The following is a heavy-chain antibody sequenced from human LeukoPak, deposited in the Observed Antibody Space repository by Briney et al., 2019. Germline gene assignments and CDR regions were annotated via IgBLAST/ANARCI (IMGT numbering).Heavy chain of an antibody. V-gene: IGHV1-69*06. CDR2: VIPIFGTP. CDR1: GGTFSSYA. Sequence: SVKVSCKASGGTFSSYAISWVRQAPGQGLEWMGGVIPIFGTPNYAQNFQGRVTITADTSTNTAYMELSSLRSGDTAVYYCARGDTLYGSSAHAGYWGQGTLVTVSS. CDR3: ARGDTLYGSSAHAGY. D-gene: IGHD6-13*01. J-gene: IGHJ4*02.